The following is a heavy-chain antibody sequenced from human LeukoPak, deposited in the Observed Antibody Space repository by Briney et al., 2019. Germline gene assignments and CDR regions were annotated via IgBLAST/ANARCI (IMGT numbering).Heavy chain of an antibody. Sequence: GGSLRLSCAASGFTFSSYSMNWVRQAPGKGLEWVSYISSSSSTIYYADSVKGRLTISRDNAKNSLYLQMNSLRAEDTAVYYCARTHDFWSGYYDYWGQGTLVTVSS. CDR3: ARTHDFWSGYYDY. J-gene: IGHJ4*02. CDR1: GFTFSSYS. D-gene: IGHD3-3*01. V-gene: IGHV3-48*01. CDR2: ISSSSSTI.